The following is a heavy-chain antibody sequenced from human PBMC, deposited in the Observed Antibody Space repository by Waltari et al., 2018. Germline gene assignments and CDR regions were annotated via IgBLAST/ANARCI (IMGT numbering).Heavy chain of an antibody. CDR1: GVSINTSDYY. CDR3: ARHGYDFWTAPPGDP. CDR2: FDYRAKT. J-gene: IGHJ5*02. D-gene: IGHD3-3*01. Sequence: QLQLQESGPGLVKPSKTLSLTCTVSGVSINTSDYYWGWVRQPPGKGLEWIGCFDYRAKTYYNPSLRSRLTMSVDTSKNQFSLKLTSVTAADTAVYYCARHGYDFWTAPPGDPWGQGTLVTVSS. V-gene: IGHV4-39*01.